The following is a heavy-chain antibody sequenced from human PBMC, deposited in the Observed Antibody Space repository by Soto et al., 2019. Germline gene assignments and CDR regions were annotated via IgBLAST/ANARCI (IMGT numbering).Heavy chain of an antibody. J-gene: IGHJ2*01. CDR3: ARDNIAPTGQWYFDL. CDR2: ISHDGDA. CDR1: TDSINNKNYW. V-gene: IGHV4-4*02. D-gene: IGHD1-1*01. Sequence: QVQLQESGPGLVEPSGTLSLTCAVSTDSINNKNYWWNWVRQPPGKGLEWIGEISHDGDARYNPSLWSRVTISIDKSRGQFSLDLTSITAADTAVYYCARDNIAPTGQWYFDLCGRGTLVSVSS.